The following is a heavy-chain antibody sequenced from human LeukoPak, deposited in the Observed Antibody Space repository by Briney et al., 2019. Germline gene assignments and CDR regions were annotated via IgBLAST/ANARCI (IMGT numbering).Heavy chain of an antibody. J-gene: IGHJ4*02. CDR2: IYHSGNT. CDR3: AKNLGDSSGYYSSFDY. CDR1: GFTISSYY. V-gene: IGHV3-53*01. D-gene: IGHD3-22*01. Sequence: GGSLRLSCAASGFTISSYYMAWVRQAPGKGQEWVSVIYHSGNTDYADSVKGRFTIPRDNSKNTVYLQMSSLRAEDTAVYYCAKNLGDSSGYYSSFDYWGQGTLVTVSS.